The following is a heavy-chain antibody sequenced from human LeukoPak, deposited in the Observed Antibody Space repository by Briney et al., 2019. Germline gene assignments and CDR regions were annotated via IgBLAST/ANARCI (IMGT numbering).Heavy chain of an antibody. CDR2: IHSSGYT. J-gene: IGHJ5*02. V-gene: IGHV4-4*09. Sequence: PSETLSLTCTVSGGSISGNYWSWIRQPPGQGLEWIAYIHSSGYTNYNPSLRSRVTISVDASKNQFSLKVTSVTAADTAIYYCTQRQGPTSGSYDYFDPWGQGALVTVSS. D-gene: IGHD1-26*01. CDR3: TQRQGPTSGSYDYFDP. CDR1: GGSISGNY.